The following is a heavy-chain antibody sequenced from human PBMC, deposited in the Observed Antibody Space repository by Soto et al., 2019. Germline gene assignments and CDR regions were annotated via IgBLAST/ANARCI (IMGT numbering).Heavy chain of an antibody. Sequence: EVQLLESGGGLVQPGGSLRLSCVASGFTFVNYAMSWVRQAPGKGLEWGSGISVSGVSAYYADYVKGRFTISRDNSKNTVYLKVNSLRGEDTAIYYCAKNSREYSYGAIDYWGQGTLVTVSS. V-gene: IGHV3-23*01. CDR1: GFTFVNYA. J-gene: IGHJ4*02. CDR3: AKNSREYSYGAIDY. CDR2: ISVSGVSA. D-gene: IGHD5-18*01.